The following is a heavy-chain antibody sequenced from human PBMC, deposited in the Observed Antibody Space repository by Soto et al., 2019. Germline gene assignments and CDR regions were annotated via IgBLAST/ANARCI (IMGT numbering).Heavy chain of an antibody. CDR3: ARDFVVVPAATEGSYYYYGMDV. CDR1: GGSISSYY. D-gene: IGHD2-2*01. J-gene: IGHJ6*02. V-gene: IGHV4-59*01. CDR2: IYYSGST. Sequence: PSETLSLTCTVSGGSISSYYWSWIRQPPGKGLEWIGYIYYSGSTNYNPSLKSRVTISVDTSKNQFSLKLSSVTAADTAVYYCARDFVVVPAATEGSYYYYGMDVWGQGTTVTVSS.